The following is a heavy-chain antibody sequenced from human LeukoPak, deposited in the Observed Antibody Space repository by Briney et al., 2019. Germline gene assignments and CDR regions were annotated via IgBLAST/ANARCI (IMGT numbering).Heavy chain of an antibody. CDR3: ARDPVEGGY. Sequence: ASVKVSCKASGYTFTGYYIHWARQAPGQGLQWMGWINPNSGGTNYAQKFQDRVTMTRDTSIGTAYMELSRLTSDDTAVYYCARDPVEGGYWGQGTLVTVSS. CDR2: INPNSGGT. V-gene: IGHV1-2*02. CDR1: GYTFTGYY. J-gene: IGHJ4*02. D-gene: IGHD3-16*01.